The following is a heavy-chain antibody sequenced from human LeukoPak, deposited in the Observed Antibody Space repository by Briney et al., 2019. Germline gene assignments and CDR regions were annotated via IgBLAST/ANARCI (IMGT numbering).Heavy chain of an antibody. Sequence: GGSLRLSCAVSGFTFSDYGMHWVRQAPGKGLEWVAVISSDGRDKHHADSVKGRFTISRDNSKNTLYLQMNSLRAEDTAVYYCAKDRADYDFWGGYYGFDFWGQGTLLSVSS. CDR1: GFTFSDYG. CDR3: AKDRADYDFWGGYYGFDF. V-gene: IGHV3-33*05. J-gene: IGHJ4*02. D-gene: IGHD3-3*01. CDR2: ISSDGRDK.